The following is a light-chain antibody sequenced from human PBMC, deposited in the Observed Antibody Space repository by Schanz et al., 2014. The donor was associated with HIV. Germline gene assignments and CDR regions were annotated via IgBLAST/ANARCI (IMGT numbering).Light chain of an antibody. V-gene: IGKV1-5*03. Sequence: DIPMTQSPSTLSASVGDRVTITCRANQSIRSWLAWYQQRPGRAPKLLISEASTLESGVPSRFSGTGSGTEFTLTISSLQPDDFATYFCLHYNDFASTFGQGTKLEIK. J-gene: IGKJ2*01. CDR3: LHYNDFAST. CDR1: QSIRSW. CDR2: EAS.